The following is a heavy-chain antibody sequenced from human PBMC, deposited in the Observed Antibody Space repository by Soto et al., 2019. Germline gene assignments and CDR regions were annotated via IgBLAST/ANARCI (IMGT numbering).Heavy chain of an antibody. J-gene: IGHJ4*02. Sequence: GGSLRLSCAASGFKFSRSWMNWVRQVPGKGLEWVANMNPDGSWGRYVDSVKGRFTISRDNAKNSLSLQMNSLRADDTAVYYCFGGADYWGLGTLVTVPS. D-gene: IGHD2-21*01. CDR3: FGGADY. CDR1: GFKFSRSW. V-gene: IGHV3-7*01. CDR2: MNPDGSWG.